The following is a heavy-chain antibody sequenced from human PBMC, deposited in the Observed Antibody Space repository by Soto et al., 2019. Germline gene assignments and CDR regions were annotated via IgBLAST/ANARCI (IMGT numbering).Heavy chain of an antibody. CDR2: IYHSGST. D-gene: IGHD2-2*01. CDR3: ARVPDR. CDR1: GGTIRSGGCS. Sequence: SVTMCLTCAVAGGTIRSGGCSWSWIRQPPGKGLEWIGYIYHSGSTYYNPSLKSRVTISVDRSKNQFSLKLSSVTAADTAVYYCARVPDRWGQGTLVTVSS. J-gene: IGHJ5*02. V-gene: IGHV4-30-2*01.